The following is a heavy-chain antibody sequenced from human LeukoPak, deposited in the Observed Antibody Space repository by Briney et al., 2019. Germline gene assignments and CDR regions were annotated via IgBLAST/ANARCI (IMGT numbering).Heavy chain of an antibody. CDR2: ISSSGSTI. Sequence: GGSLRLSCAASGFTFSDYYMSWMRKAPGQGLEWVSYISSSGSTIYYADSVKGRFTISRDNAKNSLYLQMNSLRAEDTAVYYCARGRPNYYDTSGYYYGGYYFDYWGQGALVTVSS. CDR1: GFTFSDYY. V-gene: IGHV3-11*04. D-gene: IGHD3-22*01. CDR3: ARGRPNYYDTSGYYYGGYYFDY. J-gene: IGHJ4*02.